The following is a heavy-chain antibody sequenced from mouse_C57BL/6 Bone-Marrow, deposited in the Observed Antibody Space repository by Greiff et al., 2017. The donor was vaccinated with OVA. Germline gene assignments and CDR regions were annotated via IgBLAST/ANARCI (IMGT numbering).Heavy chain of an antibody. CDR3: ARGGAMDY. J-gene: IGHJ4*01. Sequence: VQLQQSGAELARPGASVKLSCKASGYTFTSYGISWVKQRPGQGLEWIGEIYPRSGNTYYNEKFKGKATLTADKSSSTAYMELRSLTSEDSAVYFCARGGAMDYRGQGTSVTGSS. CDR1: GYTFTSYG. V-gene: IGHV1-81*01. CDR2: IYPRSGNT.